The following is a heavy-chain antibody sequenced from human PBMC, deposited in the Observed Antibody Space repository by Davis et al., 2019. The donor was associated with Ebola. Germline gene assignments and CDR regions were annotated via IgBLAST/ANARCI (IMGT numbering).Heavy chain of an antibody. Sequence: GESLKISCAASGFPFTTYTINWVRQAPGKGLEWASSISSYSDHIYYAGSVKGRFTISRDNSKNTLYLQMNSLHQGPIGLPPGTLLQEHLWG. J-gene: IGHJ6*01. V-gene: IGHV3-21*01. CDR3: TLLQEHL. CDR2: ISSYSDHI. CDR1: GFPFTTYT.